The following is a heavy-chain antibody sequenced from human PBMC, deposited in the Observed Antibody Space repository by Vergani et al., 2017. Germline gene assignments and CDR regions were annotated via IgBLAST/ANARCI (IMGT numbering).Heavy chain of an antibody. CDR2: IIPIFGTA. CDR1: GGTFSSYA. CDR3: ARDLCGLNYDSSGYYY. V-gene: IGHV1-69*01. Sequence: QVQLVQSGAEVKKPGSSVKVSCKASGGTFSSYAISWVRQAPGQGLEWMGGIIPIFGTANYAQKFQGRVTITADESTSTAYMELSSLRSEDTAVYYCARDLCGLNYDSSGYYYWGQGTLVTVSS. D-gene: IGHD3-22*01. J-gene: IGHJ4*02.